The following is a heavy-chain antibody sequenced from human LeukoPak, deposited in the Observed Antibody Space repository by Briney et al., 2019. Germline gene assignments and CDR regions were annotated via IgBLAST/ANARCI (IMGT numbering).Heavy chain of an antibody. Sequence: PSETLSLTCTVSGYSISSGYYWGWIRQPPGKGLEWVSVIYSGGSTYYTDSVKGRFTISRDNSKSTLYLQMNSLRVEDTAVYYCARVYYGSGSLHYYYYMDVWGKGTTVTISS. CDR1: GYSISSGYY. V-gene: IGHV3-53*01. J-gene: IGHJ6*03. CDR3: ARVYYGSGSLHYYYYMDV. D-gene: IGHD3-10*01. CDR2: IYSGGST.